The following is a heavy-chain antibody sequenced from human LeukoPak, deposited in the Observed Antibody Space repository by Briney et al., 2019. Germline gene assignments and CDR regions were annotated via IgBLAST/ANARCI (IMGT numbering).Heavy chain of an antibody. D-gene: IGHD4-23*01. CDR2: IRYDGSDK. V-gene: IGHV3-30*02. Sequence: GGSLRLSCAASGFTFVSYGMHWVRQAPGKGLEWVTFIRYDGSDKDYADSVKGRFTISRDNSKNTLYLQMNSLRREDTAVYYCAKDAHSLYGGKRDYYFDCWGQGTLVTVSS. CDR3: AKDAHSLYGGKRDYYFDC. J-gene: IGHJ4*02. CDR1: GFTFVSYG.